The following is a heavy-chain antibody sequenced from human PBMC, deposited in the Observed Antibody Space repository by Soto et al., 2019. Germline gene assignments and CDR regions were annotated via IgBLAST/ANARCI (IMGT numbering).Heavy chain of an antibody. CDR1: GYTFTSYA. CDR3: AILAVSGTRYYGMDV. V-gene: IGHV1-3*01. Sequence: ASVKLSCKASGYTFTSYAMHWVRHAPGQRLEWMGWINAGNGNTKYSQKSQGRVAITRDTSASTAYMELSSLRSEDTAVYYCAILAVSGTRYYGMDVRGQETSVIVSS. CDR2: INAGNGNT. D-gene: IGHD6-19*01. J-gene: IGHJ6*02.